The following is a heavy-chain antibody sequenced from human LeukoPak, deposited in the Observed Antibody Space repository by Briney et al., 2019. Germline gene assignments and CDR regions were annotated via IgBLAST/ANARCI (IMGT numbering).Heavy chain of an antibody. D-gene: IGHD5-18*01. V-gene: IGHV1-18*01. Sequence: ASVKVSCKASGYTFTSYDINWVRQAPGQGLEWMGWISPDNGHTTYAQKFQGRVTMTTDTSTSTAYMELRSLRSDDTAVYYCARDQRAVDRTMSYYWGQGTQVTVSS. CDR3: ARDQRAVDRTMSYY. CDR1: GYTFTSYD. J-gene: IGHJ4*02. CDR2: ISPDNGHT.